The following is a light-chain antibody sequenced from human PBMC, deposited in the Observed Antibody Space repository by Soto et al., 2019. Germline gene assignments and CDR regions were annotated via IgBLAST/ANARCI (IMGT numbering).Light chain of an antibody. CDR2: DVT. Sequence: QSVLAQPASVSGSPGQSITISCTGTSSDVGGYDYVSWYQQHPGKAPKLLIYDVTNRPSGVSNRFSGSKSGNTASLTISGLLAGDEAEYYSSSYTSGSIDVVFGGGTKLTVL. J-gene: IGLJ2*01. CDR1: SSDVGGYDY. V-gene: IGLV2-14*03. CDR3: SSYTSGSIDVV.